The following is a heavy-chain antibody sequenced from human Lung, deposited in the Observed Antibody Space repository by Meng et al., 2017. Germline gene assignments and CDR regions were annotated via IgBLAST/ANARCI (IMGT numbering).Heavy chain of an antibody. CDR2: INHSGST. D-gene: IGHD4-11*01. V-gene: IGHV4-34*01. CDR3: ARGPTTMAHDFDY. CDR1: GGSFSDYY. Sequence: QVPVQQGGAGLLKPSETLFLTCVVSGGSFSDYYWSWIRQPPGKGLEWIGEINHSGSTNYNPSLESRATISVDTSQNNLSLKLSSVTAADSAVYYCARGPTTMAHDFDYWGQGTLVTVSS. J-gene: IGHJ4*02.